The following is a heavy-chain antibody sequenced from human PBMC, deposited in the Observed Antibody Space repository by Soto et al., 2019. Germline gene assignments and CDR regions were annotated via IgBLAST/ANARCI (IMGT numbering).Heavy chain of an antibody. CDR3: ARLAVLRYFDWLVDY. Sequence: QVQLQESGPGLVKPSETLSLTCTVSGGSISSYYWSWIRQPPGKGLEWIGYIYYSGSTNYNPSLKSRVTISVDKSKNQFSLKLRSVTAADTAVYYCARLAVLRYFDWLVDYWGQGTLVTVSS. V-gene: IGHV4-59*08. D-gene: IGHD3-9*01. CDR2: IYYSGST. CDR1: GGSISSYY. J-gene: IGHJ4*02.